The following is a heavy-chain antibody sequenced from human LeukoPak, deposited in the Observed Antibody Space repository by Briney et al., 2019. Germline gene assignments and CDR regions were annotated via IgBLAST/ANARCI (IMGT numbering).Heavy chain of an antibody. CDR1: GFTFSSYA. CDR2: ISGSGGST. Sequence: GGSLRLSCAASGFTFSSYAMSWVRQAPGKGLEWVSAISGSGGSTYYADSVKGRFTISRDNSKNTLYLQMNSLRAEDTAVYYCAKGSVLGYSSSWYFDYWGQGTLVTVSS. J-gene: IGHJ4*02. V-gene: IGHV3-23*01. D-gene: IGHD6-13*01. CDR3: AKGSVLGYSSSWYFDY.